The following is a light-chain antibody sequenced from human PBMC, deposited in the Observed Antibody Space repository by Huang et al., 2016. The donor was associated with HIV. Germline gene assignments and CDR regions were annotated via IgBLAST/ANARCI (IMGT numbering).Light chain of an antibody. J-gene: IGKJ5*01. CDR1: RSVSFY. CDR2: DAS. Sequence: EIVLTQSPATLSLSPGERATLSCRASRSVSFYLAWYQQKPGQPPRLLIYDASNRATGIPARFRGSGSGTDFTLTITSLEPEDFALYYCQHRSSWAPEITFGQGTRLEIK. CDR3: QHRSSWAPEIT. V-gene: IGKV3-11*01.